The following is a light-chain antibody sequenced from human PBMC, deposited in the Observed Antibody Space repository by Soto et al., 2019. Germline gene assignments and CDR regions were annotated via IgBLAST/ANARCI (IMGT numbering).Light chain of an antibody. Sequence: QSALTQPPSASGSPGQSVTISCTGTSSDVGGYNYVSWYQQHPGKAPKLMIYEVSKRPSGVPDRFSGSKSGNTASLTVSGLQAEDEADYYCSSYAGSNKDHVVFGGGTKLTVL. CDR1: SSDVGGYNY. CDR2: EVS. J-gene: IGLJ2*01. V-gene: IGLV2-8*01. CDR3: SSYAGSNKDHVV.